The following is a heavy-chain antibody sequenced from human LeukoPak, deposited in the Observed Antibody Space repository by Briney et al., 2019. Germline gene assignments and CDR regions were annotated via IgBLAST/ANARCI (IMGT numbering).Heavy chain of an antibody. V-gene: IGHV4-59*01. D-gene: IGHD3-16*02. CDR2: IYYSGST. J-gene: IGHJ6*02. Sequence: SETLSLTCTVSGDSITNYYWSWIRQPPGKGLEWIGYIYYSGSTNYNPSLKSRVTISVDTSKNQFSLKLTSVTAADTAVYYCARGPPAVINPVYYYYGMDVWGQGTTVTVSS. CDR1: GDSITNYY. CDR3: ARGPPAVINPVYYYYGMDV.